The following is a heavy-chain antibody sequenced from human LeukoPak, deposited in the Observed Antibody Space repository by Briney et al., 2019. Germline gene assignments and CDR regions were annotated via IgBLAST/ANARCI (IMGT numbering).Heavy chain of an antibody. V-gene: IGHV3-23*01. D-gene: IGHD6-19*01. J-gene: IGHJ4*02. Sequence: GGSLRLSCAASGFSFSSSAMSWVRQAPGKGLEWASAINDSGDSTYYADSVKGRFTVSRDNSKNTLYLQMNGLRAEDTAVYYCAKAAGGLVYWGQGTLVIISS. CDR3: AKAAGGLVY. CDR1: GFSFSSSA. CDR2: INDSGDST.